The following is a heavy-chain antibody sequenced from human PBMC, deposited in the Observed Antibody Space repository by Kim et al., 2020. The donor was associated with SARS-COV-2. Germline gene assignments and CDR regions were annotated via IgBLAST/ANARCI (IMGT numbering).Heavy chain of an antibody. Sequence: SETLSLTCAVYGGSFSGYYWSWIRQPPGKGLEWIGEINHSGSTNYNPSLKSRVTISVDTSKNQFSLKLSSVTAADTAVYYCARGGYPQHWGQGTLVTVSS. J-gene: IGHJ1*01. V-gene: IGHV4-34*01. CDR3: ARGGYPQH. CDR2: INHSGST. D-gene: IGHD6-13*01. CDR1: GGSFSGYY.